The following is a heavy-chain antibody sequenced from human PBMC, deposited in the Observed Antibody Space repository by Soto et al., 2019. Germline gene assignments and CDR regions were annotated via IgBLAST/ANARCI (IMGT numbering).Heavy chain of an antibody. Sequence: EVQLLESGGGLVQPGGSPRLSCAASGFTFSSYAMSWVRQAPGKGLEWVSAISGSGGSTYYADSVKGRFTISRDNSKNTLYLQMNSLRAEDTAVYYCAKDRYCSGGSCYSGFDYWGQGTLVTVSS. V-gene: IGHV3-23*01. J-gene: IGHJ4*02. CDR2: ISGSGGST. D-gene: IGHD2-15*01. CDR1: GFTFSSYA. CDR3: AKDRYCSGGSCYSGFDY.